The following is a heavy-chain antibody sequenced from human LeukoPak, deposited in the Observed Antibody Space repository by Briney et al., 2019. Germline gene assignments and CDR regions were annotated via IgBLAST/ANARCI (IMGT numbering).Heavy chain of an antibody. Sequence: ASVKVSCKASEYTFTGYYMHWVRQAPGQGLEWMGWINPNSGGTNYAQKFQGRVTMTRDTSISTAYMELSRLRSDDTAVYYCAVSRIAAASRYFDLWGRGTLVTVSS. CDR2: INPNSGGT. J-gene: IGHJ2*01. CDR3: AVSRIAAASRYFDL. CDR1: EYTFTGYY. D-gene: IGHD6-13*01. V-gene: IGHV1-2*02.